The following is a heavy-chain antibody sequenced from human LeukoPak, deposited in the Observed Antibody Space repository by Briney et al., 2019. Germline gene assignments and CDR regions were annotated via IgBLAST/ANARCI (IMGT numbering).Heavy chain of an antibody. Sequence: SETLSLTCAVYGGSFSGYYWSWIRQPPGKGLEWIGEINHSGSTNYNPSLKSRVTISVDTSKNQFSLKLSSVTAADTAVYYCARGPNFDYWGQGTLVTVSS. CDR2: INHSGST. J-gene: IGHJ4*02. CDR3: ARGPNFDY. V-gene: IGHV4-34*01. CDR1: GGSFSGYY.